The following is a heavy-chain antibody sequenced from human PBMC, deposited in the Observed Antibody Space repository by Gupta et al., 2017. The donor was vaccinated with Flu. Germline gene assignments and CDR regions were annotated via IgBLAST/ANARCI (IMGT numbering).Heavy chain of an antibody. D-gene: IGHD3-3*01. CDR2: ISGSSHHI. CDR1: GFTFSTYT. J-gene: IGHJ6*02. CDR3: AREYYDFWSGYYRPGGGMDV. V-gene: IGHV3-21*01. Sequence: EVQLVESGGGLVKPGGSLRLSCTASGFTFSTYTMNWVRQAPGKGLEWVSSISGSSHHIYYADSLKGRFTISRDNAEDSVYLQMNSLRAEDAAVYYCAREYYDFWSGYYRPGGGMDVWGQGTTVTVSS.